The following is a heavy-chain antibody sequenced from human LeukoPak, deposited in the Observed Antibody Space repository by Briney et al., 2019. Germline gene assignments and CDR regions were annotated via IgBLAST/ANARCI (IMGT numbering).Heavy chain of an antibody. CDR1: GGSFSGYY. J-gene: IGHJ6*03. CDR2: INHSGST. V-gene: IGHV4-34*01. Sequence: SETLSLTCAVYGGSFSGYYWSWIRQPPGKGLEWTGEINHSGSTNYNPSLKSRVTISVDTSKNQFSLKLSSVTAADTAVYYCARGPDLYGSGSYRTYYMDVWGKGTTVTVSS. CDR3: ARGPDLYGSGSYRTYYMDV. D-gene: IGHD3-10*01.